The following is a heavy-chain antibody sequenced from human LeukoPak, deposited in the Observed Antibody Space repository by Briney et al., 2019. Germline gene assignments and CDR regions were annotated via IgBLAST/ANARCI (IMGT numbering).Heavy chain of an antibody. CDR3: AKTYYYDSSAYYLDD. V-gene: IGHV3-30*02. Sequence: GGCLRLSCAASGFTFRSFGMHWVRQAPGKGLEWVAFIRYDGSDKYYADSVKGRLTISRDNSKNTLYLQMNSLRAEDTAVYYCAKTYYYDSSAYYLDDWGQGTLVTVSS. J-gene: IGHJ4*02. CDR1: GFTFRSFG. CDR2: IRYDGSDK. D-gene: IGHD3-22*01.